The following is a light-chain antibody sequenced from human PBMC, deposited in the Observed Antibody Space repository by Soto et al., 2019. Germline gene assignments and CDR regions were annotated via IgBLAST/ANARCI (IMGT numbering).Light chain of an antibody. Sequence: EVVLTQSPATLSVSPGDRATLSCRASQSVSRNLAWYQQKPGQAPRLLIYGASTRATGVPARFSGSGSATEVTLSISRLQSEDVAVYYCQQYGDWPPETFGQGTKLEI. CDR1: QSVSRN. J-gene: IGKJ2*01. CDR3: QQYGDWPPET. CDR2: GAS. V-gene: IGKV3-15*01.